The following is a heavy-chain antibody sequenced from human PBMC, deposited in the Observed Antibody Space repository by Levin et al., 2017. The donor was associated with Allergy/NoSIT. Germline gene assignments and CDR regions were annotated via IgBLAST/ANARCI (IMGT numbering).Heavy chain of an antibody. CDR1: GYTFTGYG. Sequence: ASVKVSCKASGYTFTGYGLSWVRQAPGQGLEWMGWISAYNGYTNYAQKLQGRVTMTTDTSTTTAYMELRSLRSDDTAVYYCARGARGQADYWGQGTLVTVSS. CDR2: ISAYNGYT. V-gene: IGHV1-18*01. J-gene: IGHJ4*02. D-gene: IGHD3-10*01. CDR3: ARGARGQADY.